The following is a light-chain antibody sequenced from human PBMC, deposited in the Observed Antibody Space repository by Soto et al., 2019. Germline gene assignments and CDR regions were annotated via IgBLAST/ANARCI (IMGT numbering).Light chain of an antibody. CDR1: QSISSY. CDR2: AAS. J-gene: IGKJ5*01. CDR3: QQSHSTPPIT. V-gene: IGKV1-39*01. Sequence: DIQMTQSPSSLSASVGDRVTITCRASQSISSYLNWYQQKPGKAPKLLIYAASSLQSGVPSRFSGSGSGTDFTLTTSSLQPEDFATYYCQQSHSTPPITFGQGTRLEIK.